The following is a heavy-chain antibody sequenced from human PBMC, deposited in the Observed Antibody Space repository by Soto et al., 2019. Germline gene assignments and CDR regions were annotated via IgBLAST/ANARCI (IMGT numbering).Heavy chain of an antibody. D-gene: IGHD3-9*01. Sequence: PGGSLRLSCAASGFTFDDYGMSWVRQAPGKGLEWVSGINWNGGSTGYADSVKGRFTISRDNAKNSLYLQMNSLRAEDTALYYCARLKYYDILTGYLAPVRMAVWGQGTTVPVSS. CDR3: ARLKYYDILTGYLAPVRMAV. CDR2: INWNGGST. V-gene: IGHV3-20*04. CDR1: GFTFDDYG. J-gene: IGHJ6*02.